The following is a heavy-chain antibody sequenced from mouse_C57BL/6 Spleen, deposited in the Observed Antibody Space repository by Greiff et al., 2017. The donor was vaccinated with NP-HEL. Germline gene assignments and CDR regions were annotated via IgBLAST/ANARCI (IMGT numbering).Heavy chain of an antibody. V-gene: IGHV1-81*01. Sequence: QVQLQQSGAELARPGASVKLSCKASGYTFTRYGLSWVKPRPGPGLEWIGEIYPRSGNTSYTEKLKGKATLTADKSSSKAYMELSSLTSEDSAVYFCARAYFDVWGTGTTVTVSS. CDR3: ARAYFDV. CDR1: GYTFTRYG. J-gene: IGHJ1*03. CDR2: IYPRSGNT.